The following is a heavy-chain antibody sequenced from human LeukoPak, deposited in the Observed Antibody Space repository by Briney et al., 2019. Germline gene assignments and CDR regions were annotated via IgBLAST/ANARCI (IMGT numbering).Heavy chain of an antibody. V-gene: IGHV4-39*07. CDR3: ARVGSGYDVDGDY. D-gene: IGHD5-12*01. J-gene: IGHJ4*02. Sequence: PSETLSLTCTVSGGSISSSSYYWGWIRQPPGKGLEWIGRIYTSGSTNYNPSLKSRVTISVDTSKNQFSLKLSSVTAADTAVYYCARVGSGYDVDGDYWGQGTLVTVSS. CDR2: IYTSGST. CDR1: GGSISSSSYY.